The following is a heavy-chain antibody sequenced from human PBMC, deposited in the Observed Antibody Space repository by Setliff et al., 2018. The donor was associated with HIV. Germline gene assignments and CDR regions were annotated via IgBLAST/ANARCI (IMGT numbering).Heavy chain of an antibody. J-gene: IGHJ6*03. CDR3: TTVGYCKSSDCLYYYCYMDV. Sequence: GGSLRLSCAASGFTFSDAWMGWVRQAPGKGLEWVGRIKSKTDGGATEYAAPLKGRFTTSRDNSKNTLNLQMNSLRTEDTGTYYCTTVGYCKSSDCLYYYCYMDVWGKGTTVTVSS. D-gene: IGHD3-9*01. CDR1: GFTFSDAW. V-gene: IGHV3-15*01. CDR2: IKSKTDGGAT.